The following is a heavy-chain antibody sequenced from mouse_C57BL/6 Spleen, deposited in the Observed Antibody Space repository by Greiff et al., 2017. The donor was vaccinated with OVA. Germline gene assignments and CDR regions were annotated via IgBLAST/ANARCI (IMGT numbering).Heavy chain of an antibody. D-gene: IGHD2-1*01. CDR3: ARDGNYVDAMDY. CDR2: ISYDGSN. V-gene: IGHV3-6*01. J-gene: IGHJ4*01. Sequence: EVQLQESGPGLVKPSQSLSLTCSVTGYSITSGYYWNWIRQFPGNKLEWMGYISYDGSNNYNPSLKNRISITRDTSKNQFFLKLNSVTTEDTATYYCARDGNYVDAMDYWGQGTSVTVSS. CDR1: GYSITSGYY.